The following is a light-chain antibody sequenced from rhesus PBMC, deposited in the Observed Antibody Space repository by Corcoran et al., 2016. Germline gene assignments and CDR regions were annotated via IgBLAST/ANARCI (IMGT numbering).Light chain of an antibody. CDR2: KAS. V-gene: IGKV1-74*01. Sequence: DIQMTQSPSSLSASVGARVTITRRASENVNNYLNWYQQKPGKAPKLLTYKASTLQSGVPSRFSGSGIGTEYTFTISSLQPEDVATYYCQHDYSTPFTFGPGTKLDIK. J-gene: IGKJ3*01. CDR3: QHDYSTPFT. CDR1: ENVNNY.